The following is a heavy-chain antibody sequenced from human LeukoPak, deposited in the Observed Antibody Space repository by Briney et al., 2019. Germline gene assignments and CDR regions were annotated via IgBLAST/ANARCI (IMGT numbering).Heavy chain of an antibody. V-gene: IGHV3-21*06. CDR1: GFTFIHYS. Sequence: GGSLRLSCAASGFTFIHYSMNWVRQAPGKGLEWVSSIDRHSSSKSYADSVKGRFVISRDNAKNLLYLEMNSLRAEDTAVYYCASEFRSEGFWGQGTLVTVSS. CDR2: IDRHSSSK. CDR3: ASEFRSEGF. J-gene: IGHJ4*02.